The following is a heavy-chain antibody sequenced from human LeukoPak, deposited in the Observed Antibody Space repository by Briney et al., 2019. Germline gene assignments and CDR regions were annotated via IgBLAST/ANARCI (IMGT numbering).Heavy chain of an antibody. J-gene: IGHJ4*02. CDR1: GFTFSSYS. Sequence: GGSLRLSCAASGFTFSSYSMNWVRQAPGKGLEWVSYISSSSSTTYYADSVKGRFTISRDNAKNSLYLQMNSLRAEDTAVYYCASRDYYDSSGYYPGDYWGQGTLVTVSS. CDR2: ISSSSSTT. V-gene: IGHV3-48*01. D-gene: IGHD3-22*01. CDR3: ASRDYYDSSGYYPGDY.